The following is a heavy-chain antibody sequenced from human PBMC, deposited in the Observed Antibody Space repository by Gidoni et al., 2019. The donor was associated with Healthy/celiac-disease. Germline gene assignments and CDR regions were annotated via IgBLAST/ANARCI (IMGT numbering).Heavy chain of an antibody. Sequence: QVTLKESGPVLVKPTETLTLTCTVSGFSLRTASMGVSWIPPPPGKALEWLAHIFSNDEKSYSTSLKSRLTISKDTSKSQVVLTMTNMDPVDTATYYCARRAYDFWSGPTYYFDYWGQGTLVTVSS. D-gene: IGHD3-3*01. CDR3: ARRAYDFWSGPTYYFDY. CDR1: GFSLRTASMG. J-gene: IGHJ4*02. V-gene: IGHV2-26*01. CDR2: IFSNDEK.